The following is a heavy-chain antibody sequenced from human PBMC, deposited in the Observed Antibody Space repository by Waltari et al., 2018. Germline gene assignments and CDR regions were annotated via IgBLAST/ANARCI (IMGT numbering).Heavy chain of an antibody. V-gene: IGHV3-23*01. CDR1: GFTFTTYA. CDR2: ISGSGGST. Sequence: EVRLLESGGGLVPPGGSLRLSCAASGFTFTTYAMCWVRQAPGKGLAWVSAISGSGGSTYYADSVKGRFTISRDNSKNTLYLQMNSLRAEDTAVYYCAKDLTTVPNLDAFDIWGQGTMVTVSS. D-gene: IGHD4-17*01. CDR3: AKDLTTVPNLDAFDI. J-gene: IGHJ3*02.